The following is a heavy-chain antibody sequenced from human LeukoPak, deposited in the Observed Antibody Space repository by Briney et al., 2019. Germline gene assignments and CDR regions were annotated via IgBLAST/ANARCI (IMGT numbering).Heavy chain of an antibody. CDR2: IYTSGST. J-gene: IGHJ1*01. CDR1: GGSISSGSYY. V-gene: IGHV4-61*02. Sequence: SETLSLTCTVSGGSISSGSYYWSWIRQPAGKGLEWIGRIYTSGSTNYNPSLKSRVTISVYTSKNQFSLKLSSVTAADTAVYYCARSQLGWYESFQHWGQGTLVTVSS. CDR3: ARSQLGWYESFQH. D-gene: IGHD6-19*01.